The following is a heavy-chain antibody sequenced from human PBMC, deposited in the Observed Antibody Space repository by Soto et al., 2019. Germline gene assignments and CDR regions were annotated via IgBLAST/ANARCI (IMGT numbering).Heavy chain of an antibody. V-gene: IGHV3-7*03. CDR1: GFILSNYW. D-gene: IGHD3-16*01. Sequence: ESGGGLVQPGGSLRLSCAASGFILSNYWMVWVRQAPGKGLEWVANIRQDGNEKYYVGSVRGRFTISRDNTRNSVSLQMNSLRAEDTAVYYCARAPYYDVYLDYWGQGTPVTVSS. CDR2: IRQDGNEK. J-gene: IGHJ4*02. CDR3: ARAPYYDVYLDY.